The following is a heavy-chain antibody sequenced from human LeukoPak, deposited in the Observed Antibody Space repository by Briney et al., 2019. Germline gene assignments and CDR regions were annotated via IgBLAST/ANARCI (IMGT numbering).Heavy chain of an antibody. Sequence: GASVKVSCKASGYTFTTYAVHWVRQAPGQGLEWMGWINAGNGNTEYSQNFQGRVTITRDTSASTAYMELSSLRSEDTAVYYCASRPDRAMDLYFFDFWGQGTLVTVSS. CDR1: GYTFTTYA. D-gene: IGHD5-18*01. CDR3: ASRPDRAMDLYFFDF. CDR2: INAGNGNT. J-gene: IGHJ4*02. V-gene: IGHV1-3*01.